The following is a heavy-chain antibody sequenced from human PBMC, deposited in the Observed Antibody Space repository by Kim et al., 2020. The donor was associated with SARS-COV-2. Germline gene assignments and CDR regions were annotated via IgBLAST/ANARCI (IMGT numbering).Heavy chain of an antibody. CDR1: GFTVSSNY. CDR3: AREYYDSSGYYHSDHAFDI. D-gene: IGHD3-22*01. V-gene: IGHV3-53*04. Sequence: GGSLRLSCAASGFTVSSNYMSWVRQAPGKGLEWVSVIYSGGSTYYADSVKGRFTISRHNSKNTLYLQMNSLRAEDTAVYYCAREYYDSSGYYHSDHAFDIWGQGTMVTVYS. CDR2: IYSGGST. J-gene: IGHJ3*02.